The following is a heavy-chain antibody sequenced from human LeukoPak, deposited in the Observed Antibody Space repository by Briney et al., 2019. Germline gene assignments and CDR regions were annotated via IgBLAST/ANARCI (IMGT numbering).Heavy chain of an antibody. Sequence: SETLSLTCTVSGGSISSSSYYWGWIRQPPGKGLEWIGYMHYRGSINYNPSLKSRVSMSVDTSKNQFSLKLNSVTAADTAVYYCARDPANYYGMDVWGQGTTVTVSS. CDR2: MHYRGSI. CDR3: ARDPANYYGMDV. CDR1: GGSISSSSYY. J-gene: IGHJ6*02. V-gene: IGHV4-61*01.